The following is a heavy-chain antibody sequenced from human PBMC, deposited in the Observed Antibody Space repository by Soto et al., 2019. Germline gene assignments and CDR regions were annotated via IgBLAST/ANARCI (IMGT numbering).Heavy chain of an antibody. D-gene: IGHD6-25*01. Sequence: GGSLRLSCAASGFTFSRYGMHWVRQAPGKGLEWVAVISYDGGDKHYADSVKGRFTISRDNSKNTLYLQMNSLRAEDRAVYYCGKDDEKGAASYYFDHWGQGTLVTVSS. CDR3: GKDDEKGAASYYFDH. CDR1: GFTFSRYG. V-gene: IGHV3-30*18. CDR2: ISYDGGDK. J-gene: IGHJ4*02.